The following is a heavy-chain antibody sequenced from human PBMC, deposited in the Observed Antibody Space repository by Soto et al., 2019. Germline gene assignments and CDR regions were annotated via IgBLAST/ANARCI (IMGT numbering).Heavy chain of an antibody. D-gene: IGHD6-6*01. CDR1: GYSFTSYW. Sequence: GESLKISCKGSGYSFTSYWIGWVLQMAGKGLEWMGIIYPGDSATRYSPSFQGQVTISADKSISTAYMQWSSLKASDTAMYYCARHKERGAARPFHYWGQGTLVTVSS. J-gene: IGHJ4*02. CDR2: IYPGDSAT. CDR3: ARHKERGAARPFHY. V-gene: IGHV5-51*01.